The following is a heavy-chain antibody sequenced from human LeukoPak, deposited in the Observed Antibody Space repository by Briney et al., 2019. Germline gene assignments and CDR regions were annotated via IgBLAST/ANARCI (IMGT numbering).Heavy chain of an antibody. CDR1: GFTLSRYA. J-gene: IGHJ4*02. CDR3: AKDPMLRGATYDY. D-gene: IGHD3-10*01. Sequence: GGSLRLSCAASGFTLSRYAMTWVRQAPGKGLEWVSAIGDSGRNTYYADSVRGRFTISRDNSKNTLFLQMNSLRADDTAIYYCAKDPMLRGATYDYWGQGTLVTVSS. CDR2: IGDSGRNT. V-gene: IGHV3-23*01.